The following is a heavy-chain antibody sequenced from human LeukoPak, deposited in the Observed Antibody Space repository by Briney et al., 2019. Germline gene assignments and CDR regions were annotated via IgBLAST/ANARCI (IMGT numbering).Heavy chain of an antibody. CDR1: GYTFISYG. V-gene: IGHV1-18*01. CDR2: ISAYNGYT. Sequence: ASVKVSCKASGYTFISYGISWVRQAPGQGLEWMGWISAYNGYTNYAQKLQGRVTMTTDTSTSTAYMELRSLRSDDTAVYYCARGYCSSTSCYPGPYYYGMDVWGQGTTVTVSS. J-gene: IGHJ6*02. CDR3: ARGYCSSTSCYPGPYYYGMDV. D-gene: IGHD2-2*01.